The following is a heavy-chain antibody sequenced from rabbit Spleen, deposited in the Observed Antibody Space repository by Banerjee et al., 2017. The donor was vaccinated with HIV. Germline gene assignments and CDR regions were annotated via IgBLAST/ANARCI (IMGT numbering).Heavy chain of an antibody. J-gene: IGHJ3*01. CDR3: ARGYVDYGDPNRLDL. CDR1: GIDFSINYY. CDR2: IYSGNNGRS. D-gene: IGHD2-1*01. V-gene: IGHV1S45*01. Sequence: QEQLEESGGGLVQTEGSLTLTCTASGIDFSINYYLCWVRQAPGKGLEWIARIYSGNNGRSYYASWAKGRFTISKTSSTTVTLQMTSLTSADTAMYYCARGYVDYGDPNRLDLWGPGPSSPS.